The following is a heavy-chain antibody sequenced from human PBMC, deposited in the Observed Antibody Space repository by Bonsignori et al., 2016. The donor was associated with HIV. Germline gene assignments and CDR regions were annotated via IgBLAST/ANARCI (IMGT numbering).Heavy chain of an antibody. CDR2: IIPILGIA. CDR1: GGTFSSYA. D-gene: IGHD2-2*02. CDR3: ARSMLAYCSSTSCYSYYYYYMDV. Sequence: SVKVSCKASGGTFSSYAISWVRQAPGQGLEWMGGIIPILGIANYAQKFQGRVTITADKSTSTAYMELSSLRSEDTAVYYCARSMLAYCSSTSCYSYYYYYMDVWGKGTTVTVSS. V-gene: IGHV1-69*10. J-gene: IGHJ6*03.